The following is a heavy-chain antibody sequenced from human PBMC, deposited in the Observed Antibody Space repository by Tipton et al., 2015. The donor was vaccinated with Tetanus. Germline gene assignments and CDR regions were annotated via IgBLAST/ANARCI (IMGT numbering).Heavy chain of an antibody. V-gene: IGHV1-2*02. D-gene: IGHD2-21*01. J-gene: IGHJ5*02. CDR2: INPNSGGT. Sequence: QVQLVQSGPEVKKPGASVKVSCKASGYTFTGYYMHWVRQAPGQGLEWMGWINPNSGGTNYAQKFQGRVTMTRDTFISTAYMEVSRLRSDDTAIYYCARLPKHYSASGSTWGQGTLVTVSS. CDR1: GYTFTGYY. CDR3: ARLPKHYSASGST.